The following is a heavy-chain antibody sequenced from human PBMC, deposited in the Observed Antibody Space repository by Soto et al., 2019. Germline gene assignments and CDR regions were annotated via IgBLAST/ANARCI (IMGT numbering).Heavy chain of an antibody. CDR3: ARERPYMDV. CDR1: GFTFSGYW. J-gene: IGHJ6*03. D-gene: IGHD6-6*01. Sequence: PGGSLRLSCAASGFTFSGYWMGWVRQAPGKGLEWVANIKQDGSEQFYVDSVKGRFTISRDNSKNTLYLQMNSLRAEDTAVYYCARERPYMDVWGEGTTVTVSS. CDR2: IKQDGSEQ. V-gene: IGHV3-7*05.